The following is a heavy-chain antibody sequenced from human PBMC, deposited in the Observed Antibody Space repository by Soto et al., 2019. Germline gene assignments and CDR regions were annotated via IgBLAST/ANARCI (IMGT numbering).Heavy chain of an antibody. Sequence: SETLSLTCTVSGGSISSGGYYWSWIRQHPGKGLEWIGYIYYSGSTYYNPSLKSRVTMSVDTSKNQFSLKLSSVTAADTAVYYCARAPDSSGYKVGGWFEPWGQGTLVAVSS. V-gene: IGHV4-31*02. D-gene: IGHD3-22*01. CDR1: GGSISSGGYY. CDR3: ARAPDSSGYKVGGWFEP. J-gene: IGHJ5*02. CDR2: IYYSGST.